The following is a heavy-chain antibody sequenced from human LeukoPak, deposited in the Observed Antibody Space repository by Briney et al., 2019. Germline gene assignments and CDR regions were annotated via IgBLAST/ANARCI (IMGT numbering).Heavy chain of an antibody. V-gene: IGHV4-39*01. CDR1: GGSISSSSYY. J-gene: IGHJ6*02. Sequence: TSETLSLTCTVSGGSISSSSYYWGWIRQPPGKVLEWIGSIYYSGSTYYNPSLKSRVTIYVDTSKNKFPMKLSSVTAADTAVYYCARHAGALRLPDVWGQGNTVTVSS. CDR3: ARHAGALRLPDV. D-gene: IGHD3-3*01. CDR2: IYYSGST.